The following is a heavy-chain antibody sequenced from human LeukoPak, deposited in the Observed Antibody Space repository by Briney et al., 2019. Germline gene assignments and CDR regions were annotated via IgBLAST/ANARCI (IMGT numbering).Heavy chain of an antibody. J-gene: IGHJ3*02. CDR3: ARDLSYSSGWYGAFDI. Sequence: GGSLRLSCAASGFTFSDYYMSWIRQAPGKGLEWVSYISSSGSTIYYADSVKGRFTISRDNSKNTLYLQMNSLRAEDTAVYYCARDLSYSSGWYGAFDIWGQGTMVTVSS. CDR2: ISSSGSTI. CDR1: GFTFSDYY. D-gene: IGHD6-19*01. V-gene: IGHV3-11*04.